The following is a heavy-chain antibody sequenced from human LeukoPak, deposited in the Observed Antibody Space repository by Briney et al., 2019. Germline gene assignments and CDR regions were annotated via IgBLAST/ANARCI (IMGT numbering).Heavy chain of an antibody. CDR3: ARGSDYYYYGMDV. Sequence: PSETLTLTCTVSGGSISSYYWSWIRQPPGKGLEWIGYIYYSGSTNYNPSLKSRVTISVDTSKNQFSLKLGSVTAADTAVYYCARGSDYYYYGMDVWGQGTTVTVSS. J-gene: IGHJ6*02. V-gene: IGHV4-59*01. CDR2: IYYSGST. CDR1: GGSISSYY.